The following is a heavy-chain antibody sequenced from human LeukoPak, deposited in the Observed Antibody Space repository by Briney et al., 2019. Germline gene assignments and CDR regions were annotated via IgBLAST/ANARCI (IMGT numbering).Heavy chain of an antibody. CDR3: VRGGLDH. D-gene: IGHD5-12*01. CDR1: GFTFSSYS. V-gene: IGHV3-48*04. CDR2: ISTSSGTI. J-gene: IGHJ4*02. Sequence: PGGSLRLSCVASGFTFSSYSMNWVRQTPGKGLEWVSYISTSSGTIYYADSVKGRFSISRDNAKNSLYLQMNSLRAEDTAVYYCVRGGLDHWGQGALVNVSS.